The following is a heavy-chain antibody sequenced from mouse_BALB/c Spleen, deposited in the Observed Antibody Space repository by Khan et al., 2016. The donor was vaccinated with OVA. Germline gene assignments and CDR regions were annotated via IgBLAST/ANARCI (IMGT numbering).Heavy chain of an antibody. CDR3: ASVATWYFDV. V-gene: IGHV1-63*02. Sequence: QVQLQQSRAEPIRPGTSVKISCKASGYTFSNYWLGWIKQRPGHGLEWIGDIYPGGGYTNYNEKFKGKATLTAATSSSTAYMQLSGLTSEDSTDYFCASVATWYFDVWGAGTTVTVSS. D-gene: IGHD1-2*01. CDR2: IYPGGGYT. CDR1: GYTFSNYW. J-gene: IGHJ1*01.